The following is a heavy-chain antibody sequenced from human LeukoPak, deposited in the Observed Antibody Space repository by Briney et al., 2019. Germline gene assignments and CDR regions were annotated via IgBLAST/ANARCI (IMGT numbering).Heavy chain of an antibody. J-gene: IGHJ4*02. CDR1: GFTFRSYS. CDR3: ATLHGAYDFWSGFYFDY. CDR2: IDPSSTYI. D-gene: IGHD3-3*01. Sequence: GGSLRLSCAASGFTFRSYSMNWVRQAPGKGLEWVSAIDPSSTYIYYADSVKGRFTISRDNAENSLYLQMNSLRVEDTAVYYCATLHGAYDFWSGFYFDYWGQGTLVTVSS. V-gene: IGHV3-21*01.